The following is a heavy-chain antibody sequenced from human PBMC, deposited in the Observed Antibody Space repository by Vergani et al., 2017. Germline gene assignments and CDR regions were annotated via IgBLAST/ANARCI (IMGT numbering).Heavy chain of an antibody. V-gene: IGHV1-18*04. CDR2: ISAYNGNT. Sequence: QVQLVQSGAEVKKPGASVKVSCKASGYTFTSYGISWVRQAPGQGLDWMGWISAYNGNTNYAQKLQGSATMTTDTSTSAAYVELRSLSSDDTAVYYCARDLRGTDYDFWSGLYYYYYYGMDVWGQGTTVTVSS. J-gene: IGHJ6*02. D-gene: IGHD3-3*01. CDR1: GYTFTSYG. CDR3: ARDLRGTDYDFWSGLYYYYYYGMDV.